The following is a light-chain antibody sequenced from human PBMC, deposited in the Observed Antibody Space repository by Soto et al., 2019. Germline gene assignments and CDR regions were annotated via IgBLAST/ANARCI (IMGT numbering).Light chain of an antibody. CDR2: EVS. V-gene: IGLV2-14*03. CDR3: SSYTNTSTLV. J-gene: IGLJ1*01. CDR1: SSDLGAYKY. Sequence: QSVLTQPASVSGSPGQSITISCAGTSSDLGAYKYVSWYQQHPDKAPKLILYEVSRRPSGVSNRFSGSKSGNTASLTISGLLAEDEADYSCSSYTNTSTLVFGTGTKLTAL.